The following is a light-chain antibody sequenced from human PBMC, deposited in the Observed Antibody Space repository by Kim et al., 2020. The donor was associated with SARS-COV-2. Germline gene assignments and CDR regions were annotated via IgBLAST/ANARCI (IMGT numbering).Light chain of an antibody. CDR1: SLRNYY. J-gene: IGLJ2*01. V-gene: IGLV3-19*01. CDR2: GKS. Sequence: SSELTQDPALSVALGQTVRITCQGDSLRNYYASWYQQKPGQAPVVVIYGKSNRLSGIPDRFSGSTSGNTASLTITGAQAEDEAVYYCNSRDSSTNHLVFG. CDR3: NSRDSSTNHLV.